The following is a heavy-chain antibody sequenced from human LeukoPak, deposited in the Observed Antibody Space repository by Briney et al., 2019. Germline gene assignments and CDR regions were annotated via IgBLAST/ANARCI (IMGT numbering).Heavy chain of an antibody. V-gene: IGHV4-30-4*08. J-gene: IGHJ4*02. D-gene: IGHD3-10*01. CDR3: ARGWTMVRGVPSLDY. Sequence: PSETLSLTCTVSGGSISSGDYYWSWIRQPPGKGQEWIGYIYYSGSTYYNPSLKSRVTISVDTSKNQFSLKLSSVTAADTAVYYCARGWTMVRGVPSLDYWGQGTLVTVSS. CDR2: IYYSGST. CDR1: GGSISSGDYY.